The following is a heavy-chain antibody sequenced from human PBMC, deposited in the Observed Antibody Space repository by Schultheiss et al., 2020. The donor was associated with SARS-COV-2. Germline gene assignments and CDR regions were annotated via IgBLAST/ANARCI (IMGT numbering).Heavy chain of an antibody. CDR3: ARHLNEDTAMVGDAFDI. J-gene: IGHJ3*02. CDR1: GYSFTNYW. CDR2: MYPGGSDS. D-gene: IGHD5-18*01. Sequence: GESLKISCKGSGYSFTNYWIAWVRQMPGKGLEWMGIMYPGGSDSRYSPSFQGQVTFSADQSSNTAYLQWSSLEASDTAMYYCARHLNEDTAMVGDAFDIWGQGTMVTVSS. V-gene: IGHV5-51*01.